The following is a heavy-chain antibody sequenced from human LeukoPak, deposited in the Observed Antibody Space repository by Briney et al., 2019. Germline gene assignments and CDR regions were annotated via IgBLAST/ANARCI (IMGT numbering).Heavy chain of an antibody. J-gene: IGHJ6*02. CDR1: GGSFSGYY. CDR2: INHSGST. CDR3: ARARRDFWSGYYYGMDV. D-gene: IGHD3-3*01. V-gene: IGHV4-34*01. Sequence: SETLSLTCAVYGGSFSGYYWSWIRQPPGKGLEWIGEINHSGSTNYNPSLKSRATISVDTSKNQFSLKLSSVTAADTAVYYCARARRDFWSGYYYGMDVWGQGTTVTVSS.